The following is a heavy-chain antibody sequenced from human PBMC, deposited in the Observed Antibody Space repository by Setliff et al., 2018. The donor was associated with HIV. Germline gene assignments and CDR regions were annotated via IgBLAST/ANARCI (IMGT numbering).Heavy chain of an antibody. J-gene: IGHJ6*03. V-gene: IGHV4-59*08. CDR3: TRHAGREYQLPHTYYYYMDV. CDR1: GGSINTY. D-gene: IGHD2-2*01. CDR2: INYSGGT. Sequence: PSETLSLTCTVSGGSINTYWSWIRQPAGKGLEWIGYINYSGGTNYNPSLKSRATISLDTSKAQFSLKLTPVPAADTAVYYCTRHAGREYQLPHTYYYYMDVWGKGATVTVSS.